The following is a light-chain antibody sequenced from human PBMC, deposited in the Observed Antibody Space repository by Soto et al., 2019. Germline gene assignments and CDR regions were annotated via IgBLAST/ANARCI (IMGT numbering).Light chain of an antibody. V-gene: IGLV2-11*01. CDR3: CSYAGSYTWV. J-gene: IGLJ3*02. Sequence: QSALTQPRSVSGSPGQSVTISCTGTSSDVGGYNYVSWYQRHPGKAPKVMIYDVSKRPSGVPDRFSGSKSGNTASLTISGLQAEDEADYYCCSYAGSYTWVFGGGTQLTVL. CDR1: SSDVGGYNY. CDR2: DVS.